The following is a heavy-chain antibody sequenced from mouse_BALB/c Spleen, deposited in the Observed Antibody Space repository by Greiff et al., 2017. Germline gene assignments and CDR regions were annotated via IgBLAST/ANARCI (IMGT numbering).Heavy chain of an antibody. J-gene: IGHJ1*01. CDR3: AKEPSSRCWCFDV. D-gene: IGHD1-1*01. CDR1: GFTFTDYY. CDR2: IRNKANGYTT. Sequence: DVKLVESGGGLVQPGGSLRLSCATSGFTFTDYYMSWVRQPPGKALEWLGFIRNKANGYTTEYSASVKGRFTISRDNSQSILYLQMNTLRAEDSATYYCAKEPSSRCWCFDVWGAGTTVTVSA. V-gene: IGHV7-3*02.